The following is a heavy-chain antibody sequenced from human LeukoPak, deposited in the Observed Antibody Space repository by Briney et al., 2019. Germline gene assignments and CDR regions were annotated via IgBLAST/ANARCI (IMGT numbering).Heavy chain of an antibody. J-gene: IGHJ4*02. D-gene: IGHD3-10*01. Sequence: SETLSLTCTVSGGSISSYYWSWIRQPPGKGLEWIGNIYYSGSTNYNPSLKSRVTISVDTSKNQFSLKLSSVTAADTAVYYCARLWFGELADYWGQGTLVTVSS. CDR3: ARLWFGELADY. CDR2: IYYSGST. V-gene: IGHV4-59*01. CDR1: GGSISSYY.